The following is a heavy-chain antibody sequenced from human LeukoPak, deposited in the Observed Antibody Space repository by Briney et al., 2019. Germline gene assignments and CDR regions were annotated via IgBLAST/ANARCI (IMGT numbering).Heavy chain of an antibody. CDR1: GFTFSSYG. CDR3: AKGYDVEDYWYFDL. V-gene: IGHV3-30*02. J-gene: IGHJ2*01. D-gene: IGHD5-12*01. CDR2: IRYDGSNK. Sequence: PGGSLRLSCVASGFTFSSYGMHWVRQAPGKGLEWVAFIRYDGSNKYYADSVKGRFTISRDNSKNTLYLQMNSLRAEDTAVYYCAKGYDVEDYWYFDLWGRGTLVTVSS.